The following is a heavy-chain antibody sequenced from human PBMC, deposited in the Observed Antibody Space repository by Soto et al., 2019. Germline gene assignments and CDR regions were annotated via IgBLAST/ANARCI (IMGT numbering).Heavy chain of an antibody. D-gene: IGHD2-8*01. Sequence: GGSLRLSCVASGFTFNSYAMSWVRQAPGKGLEWVSAIGGSGGSTYYADSVRGRFTISRDNSKNMVYLQMNSLRTEDTAVYYCARVMRDSYFDYWGQRTLVTVSS. J-gene: IGHJ4*02. CDR3: ARVMRDSYFDY. CDR2: IGGSGGST. CDR1: GFTFNSYA. V-gene: IGHV3-23*01.